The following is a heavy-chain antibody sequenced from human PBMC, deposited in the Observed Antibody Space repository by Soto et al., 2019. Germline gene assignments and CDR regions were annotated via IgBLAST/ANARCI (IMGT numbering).Heavy chain of an antibody. D-gene: IGHD6-13*01. CDR3: ARGPRKDSSNGYKWFDP. J-gene: IGHJ5*02. Sequence: PSETLSLTCAVYVGSFSGYYWNWIRQPPGKGLEWIGEINHSGSTNYNPSLKSRVTVSVDTSKNQFSLKLSSVTAADTAVYYCARGPRKDSSNGYKWFDPWSQGTLVTVSS. CDR1: VGSFSGYY. CDR2: INHSGST. V-gene: IGHV4-34*01.